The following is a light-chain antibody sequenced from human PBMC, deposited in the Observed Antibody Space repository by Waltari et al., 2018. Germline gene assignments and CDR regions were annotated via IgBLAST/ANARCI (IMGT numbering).Light chain of an antibody. CDR1: SYNIGSNT. CDR2: INP. Sequence: QSVLTQPPSASGTPGQRVTISCSGSSYNIGSNTVSWYQQLQDKAPNILIYINPNLPSRVPDLFSGSNSGTSASLAISGLQSEDEADYYCAAWDDSRGYVFGTGTKVTVL. J-gene: IGLJ1*01. V-gene: IGLV1-44*01. CDR3: AAWDDSRGYV.